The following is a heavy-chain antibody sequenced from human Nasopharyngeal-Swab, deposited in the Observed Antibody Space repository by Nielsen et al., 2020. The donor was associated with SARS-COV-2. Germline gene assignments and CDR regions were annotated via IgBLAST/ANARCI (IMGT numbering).Heavy chain of an antibody. CDR2: INHSGST. CDR3: ARDMYYDFWSGYLTHYYYYGMDV. J-gene: IGHJ6*02. D-gene: IGHD3-3*01. CDR1: GGSFSGYY. V-gene: IGHV4-34*01. Sequence: GSLRLSCAVYGGSFSGYYWNWIRQPPGKGLEWIGEINHSGSTNYNPSLKSRVTISVDTSKSQFSLKLSSVTAADTAVYYCARDMYYDFWSGYLTHYYYYGMDVWGQGTTVTVSS.